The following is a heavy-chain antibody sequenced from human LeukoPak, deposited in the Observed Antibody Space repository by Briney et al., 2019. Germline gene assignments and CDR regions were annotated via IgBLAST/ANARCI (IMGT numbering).Heavy chain of an antibody. Sequence: PSETLSLTCAVYGGSFSGYSWSWIRQPPGKGLEWIGEINHSGNTNYNPSLKSRVTISVDTSKNQFSLKLSSVTAADTAVYYCARSGPRGYSLRWFDPWGQGTLVTVSS. V-gene: IGHV4-34*01. CDR3: ARSGPRGYSLRWFDP. CDR1: GGSFSGYS. J-gene: IGHJ5*02. CDR2: INHSGNT. D-gene: IGHD5-18*01.